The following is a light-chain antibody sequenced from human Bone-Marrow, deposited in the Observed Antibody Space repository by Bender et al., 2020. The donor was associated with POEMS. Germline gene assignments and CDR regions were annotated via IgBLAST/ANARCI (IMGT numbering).Light chain of an antibody. CDR2: ADD. CDR1: SIARNP. CDR3: STWDDRLNAWL. V-gene: IGLV1-44*01. Sequence: QSVLTQPPSASGTPGQRVTIPCPGASIARNPINWSQQPPGTAPRLVIYADDRRPSGVPNRFSASKSGSSASLAISGLQSEDAADYYCSTWDDRLNAWLFGGGTKLTVL. J-gene: IGLJ3*02.